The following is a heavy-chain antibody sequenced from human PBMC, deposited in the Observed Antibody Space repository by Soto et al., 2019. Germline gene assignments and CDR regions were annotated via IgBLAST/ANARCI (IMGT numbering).Heavy chain of an antibody. J-gene: IGHJ6*02. CDR2: IWYDGSNK. CDR1: GFTFSSYG. Sequence: QVQLVESGGGVVQPGRSLRLSCAASGFTFSSYGMHWVRQAPGKGLEWVAVIWYDGSNKYYADSVKGRFTISRDNSKNTLYLQMNSVRAEDTAVYYCARDITMVRGVIARYYYGMDVWGQGPTVTVSS. V-gene: IGHV3-33*01. CDR3: ARDITMVRGVIARYYYGMDV. D-gene: IGHD3-10*01.